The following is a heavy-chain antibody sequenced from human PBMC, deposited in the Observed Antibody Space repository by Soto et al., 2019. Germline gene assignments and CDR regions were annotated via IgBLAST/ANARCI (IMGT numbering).Heavy chain of an antibody. CDR1: GFTFSSYA. V-gene: IGHV3-23*01. D-gene: IGHD3-3*01. Sequence: EVQLLESGGDLVQPGGSLRLSCLASGFTFSSYAMTWVRQAPGKGLEWVSAITGSGGSTYYADSVKGRFTISRDNSKNMLYLQTNSLRPEDTAVYYCAKGITLFGVLSPAGGTDVWGQGTTVTVSS. CDR3: AKGITLFGVLSPAGGTDV. J-gene: IGHJ6*02. CDR2: ITGSGGST.